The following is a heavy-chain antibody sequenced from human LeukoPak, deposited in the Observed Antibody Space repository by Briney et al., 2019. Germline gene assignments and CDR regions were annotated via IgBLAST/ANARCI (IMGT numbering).Heavy chain of an antibody. J-gene: IGHJ4*02. CDR1: GGSISSGGYY. Sequence: TPSQTLSLTCTVSGGSISSGGYYWSWIRQPPGKGLEWIGYIYHSGSTYYNPSLKSRVTISVDRSKNQFSLKLSSVTAADTAVYYCAREGPTGTMEIWGQGTLVTVSS. CDR3: AREGPTGTMEI. CDR2: IYHSGST. D-gene: IGHD1-7*01. V-gene: IGHV4-30-2*01.